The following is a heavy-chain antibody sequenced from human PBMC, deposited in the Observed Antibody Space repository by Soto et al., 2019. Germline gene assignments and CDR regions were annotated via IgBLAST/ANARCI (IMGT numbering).Heavy chain of an antibody. CDR3: ARGVGSGSYYNQYNWFDP. CDR2: IIPIFGTA. CDR1: GGTFSSYA. D-gene: IGHD3-10*01. J-gene: IGHJ5*02. V-gene: IGHV1-69*13. Sequence: SVKVSCKASGGTFSSYAISWVRQAPGQGLEWMGGIIPIFGTANYAQKFQGRVTITADESTSTAYMELRSLRSDDTAVYYCARGVGSGSYYNQYNWFDPSGQGTLVTVSS.